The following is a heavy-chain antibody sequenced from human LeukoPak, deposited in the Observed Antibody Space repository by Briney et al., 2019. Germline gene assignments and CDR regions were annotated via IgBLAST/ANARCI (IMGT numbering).Heavy chain of an antibody. J-gene: IGHJ4*02. D-gene: IGHD3-22*01. Sequence: PGGSLRLSCAASGFSFSRSSMGWVRQAPGKGLEWVSSITASSSYIYYAASVKGRFIISRDNVEKSVYLQMNSLRAEDTAVYYCAREYYYDEDAGNYWGQGTLVTVSS. CDR2: ITASSSYI. CDR3: AREYYYDEDAGNY. CDR1: GFSFSRSS. V-gene: IGHV3-21*01.